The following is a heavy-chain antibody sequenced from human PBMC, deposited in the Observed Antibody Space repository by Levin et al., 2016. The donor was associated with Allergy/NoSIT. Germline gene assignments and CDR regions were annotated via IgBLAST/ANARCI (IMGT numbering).Heavy chain of an antibody. Sequence: WIRQPPGKALEWLALIYWDDDKRYSPSLQSRLTITKDTSKNQVVLTLTNMDPVDTATYYCAHKNYDPYYYYYYYYMDVWGKGTTVTVSS. J-gene: IGHJ6*03. V-gene: IGHV2-5*02. CDR3: AHKNYDPYYYYYYYYMDV. D-gene: IGHD1-7*01. CDR2: IYWDDDK.